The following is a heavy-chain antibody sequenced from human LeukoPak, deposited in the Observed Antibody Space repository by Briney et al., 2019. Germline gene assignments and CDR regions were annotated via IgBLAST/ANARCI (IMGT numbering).Heavy chain of an antibody. D-gene: IGHD2-21*02. Sequence: SGGSLRLSCAASGFTFISYGMQWVRQAPGKGLVWVSRINTDGSSTSYADSVKGRFTVSRDNAKNTVYLQLNSLRAKDTAVYFCTRELPREVTLDYWGQGTLVTVSS. J-gene: IGHJ4*01. V-gene: IGHV3-74*01. CDR1: GFTFISYG. CDR2: INTDGSST. CDR3: TRELPREVTLDY.